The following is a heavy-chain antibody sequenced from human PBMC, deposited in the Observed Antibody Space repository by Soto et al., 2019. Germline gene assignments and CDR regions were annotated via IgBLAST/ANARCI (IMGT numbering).Heavy chain of an antibody. CDR2: INPNSGGT. V-gene: IGHV1-2*04. Sequence: ASVKVSCKASGYTFTGYYMHWVRQAPGQGLEWMGWINPNSGGTNYAQKFQGWVTMTRDTSISTAYMELSRLRSDDTAVYYCARDLRAVAGGYYYGMDVWGQGTTVTVSS. CDR3: ARDLRAVAGGYYYGMDV. D-gene: IGHD6-19*01. J-gene: IGHJ6*02. CDR1: GYTFTGYY.